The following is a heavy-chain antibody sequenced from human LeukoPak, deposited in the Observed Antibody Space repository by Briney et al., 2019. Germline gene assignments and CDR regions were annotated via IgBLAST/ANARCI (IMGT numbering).Heavy chain of an antibody. V-gene: IGHV4-59*01. Sequence: SETLSLTCTVSRGSISSYYWSWIRQPPGKGLEWVGYIENSGNTNSNPSLQSRVTMSVDTSKNQFYLKLSSVIAADTAVYYCARGRITIFGVVIPHFDNWGQGTLVTVSS. J-gene: IGHJ4*02. CDR1: RGSISSYY. CDR3: ARGRITIFGVVIPHFDN. D-gene: IGHD3-3*01. CDR2: IENSGNT.